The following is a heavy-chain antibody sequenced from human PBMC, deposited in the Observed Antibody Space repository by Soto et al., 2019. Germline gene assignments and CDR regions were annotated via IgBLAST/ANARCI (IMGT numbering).Heavy chain of an antibody. Sequence: QVQLVQSGAEVKTPGSSVKVSCKASGVIFTRYDIRWVRQAPGQGLEWMGAIIPIFGTANYAQKIQGRVTITADATTSTAYMELSSLRSEDTAMYYCAINEGIDVSTFDYWGQGTLVTVSS. V-gene: IGHV1-69*01. CDR1: GVIFTRYD. CDR3: AINEGIDVSTFDY. CDR2: IIPIFGTA. D-gene: IGHD3-10*02. J-gene: IGHJ4*02.